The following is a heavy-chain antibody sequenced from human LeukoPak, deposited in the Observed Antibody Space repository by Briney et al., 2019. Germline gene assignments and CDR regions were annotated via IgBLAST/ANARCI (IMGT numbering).Heavy chain of an antibody. CDR1: GFTFSSHA. Sequence: PGRSLRLSCAASGFTFSSHAIHWVRQAPGKGLEWVAAISYDGIDKLYAASVKGRFTISRDNVRNTLYLQMDSLRDEDTAVCFCARDRGFCSGTSCAYIYYYMDVWGNGTTASVSS. V-gene: IGHV3-30*01. CDR2: ISYDGIDK. D-gene: IGHD2-2*01. J-gene: IGHJ6*03. CDR3: ARDRGFCSGTSCAYIYYYMDV.